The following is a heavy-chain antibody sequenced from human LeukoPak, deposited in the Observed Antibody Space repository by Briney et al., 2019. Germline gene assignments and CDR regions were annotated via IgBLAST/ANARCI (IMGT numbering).Heavy chain of an antibody. CDR3: ARVGRSQLAAYYFDY. CDR1: GFTFSSYW. V-gene: IGHV3-74*01. D-gene: IGHD6-6*01. J-gene: IGHJ4*02. CDR2: INSYGSST. Sequence: GGSLRLSCAASGFTFSSYWMHWVRQAPGQGLEWISRINSYGSSTNYADSVKGRFTISTDNAKNTLYLEVTSLRAEDTPVYYCARVGRSQLAAYYFDYWAQGPLVTVSS.